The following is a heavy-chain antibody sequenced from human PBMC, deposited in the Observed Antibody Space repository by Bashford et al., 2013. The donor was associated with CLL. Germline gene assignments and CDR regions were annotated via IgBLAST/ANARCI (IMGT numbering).Heavy chain of an antibody. CDR1: GGSISRSSYY. D-gene: IGHD2/OR15-2a*01. CDR3: ASGGLSGY. Sequence: SETLSLTCTVSGGSISRSSYYWGWIRQPPGKGLEWIGSIYYGGSTYYNPSLKSRVTISVDTSKNQFSLKLSSVTTADTAVHYCASGGLSGYWGQGTLVTVSS. V-gene: IGHV4-39*01. CDR2: IYYGGST. J-gene: IGHJ4*02.